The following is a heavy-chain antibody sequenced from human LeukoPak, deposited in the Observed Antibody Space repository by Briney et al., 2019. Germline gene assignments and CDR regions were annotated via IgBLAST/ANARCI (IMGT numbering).Heavy chain of an antibody. J-gene: IGHJ4*02. CDR1: GFTFSSYA. V-gene: IGHV3-23*01. Sequence: GGSLRLSCAASGFTFSSYAMSWVRQAPGKGLEWVSAISGSGDSTYYGDSVKGRFTISRDNSKNTLYLRMNSLRAEDTAVYYCAKTRPLDSSSWSHGDYWGQGTLVTVSS. D-gene: IGHD6-13*01. CDR2: ISGSGDST. CDR3: AKTRPLDSSSWSHGDY.